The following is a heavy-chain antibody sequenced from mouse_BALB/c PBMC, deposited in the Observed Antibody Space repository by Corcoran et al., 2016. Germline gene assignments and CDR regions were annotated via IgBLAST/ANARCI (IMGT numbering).Heavy chain of an antibody. Sequence: QVQLQQSGAELMKPGASVKISCKATGYTFSSYWIEWVKQRPGHGLEGIGEILPGSGSTNYNEKFKGKATFTADTSSNTAYMQLSSLTSADSAVYYCARGLEWNYAMDYWGQGTSVTVSS. CDR2: ILPGSGST. CDR3: ARGLEWNYAMDY. J-gene: IGHJ4*01. V-gene: IGHV1-9*01. CDR1: GYTFSSYW. D-gene: IGHD1-3*01.